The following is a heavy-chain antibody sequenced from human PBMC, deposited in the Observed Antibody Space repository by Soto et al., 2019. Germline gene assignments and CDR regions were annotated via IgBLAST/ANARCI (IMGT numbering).Heavy chain of an antibody. Sequence: PGGSLRLSCAASGFTFTNFAMNWVRQAPGKGLEWVSVISGTGDTTYNADSVKGRFTISRDNSMNTAFLQMNSLRAEDTALYYCAKVYCSSTSCSIDYWGQGTLVTVSS. CDR2: ISGTGDTT. J-gene: IGHJ4*02. CDR3: AKVYCSSTSCSIDY. V-gene: IGHV3-23*01. D-gene: IGHD2-2*01. CDR1: GFTFTNFA.